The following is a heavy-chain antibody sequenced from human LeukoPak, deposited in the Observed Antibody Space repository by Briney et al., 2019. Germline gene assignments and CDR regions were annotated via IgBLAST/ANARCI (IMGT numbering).Heavy chain of an antibody. J-gene: IGHJ4*02. CDR3: ARDQVRGIDY. D-gene: IGHD3-10*01. CDR2: ISYDGSNK. CDR1: VFTFISYP. V-gene: IGHV3-30*04. Sequence: GGSLRVSCAASVFTFISYPMHWVRQARGKGLEWVAVISYDGSNKYYADSVKGGFTISRDNSKNTLYPQMNSLRAEDTAVYYCARDQVRGIDYWGQGTLVTVSS.